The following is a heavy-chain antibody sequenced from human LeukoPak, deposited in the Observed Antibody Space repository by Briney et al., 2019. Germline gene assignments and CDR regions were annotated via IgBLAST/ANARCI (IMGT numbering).Heavy chain of an antibody. CDR1: GYSFISYW. V-gene: IGHV5-51*01. D-gene: IGHD4-11*01. J-gene: IGHJ3*02. CDR2: IYPGDSDT. Sequence: GESLKISCKGSGYSFISYWIVWVRQMPGKGLEWMGIIYPGDSDTRYSPSFQGQVTISADRSITTAYLQWSSLRASDSAMYYCARRAPNSNPHAFDIWGQGTMVTVSS. CDR3: ARRAPNSNPHAFDI.